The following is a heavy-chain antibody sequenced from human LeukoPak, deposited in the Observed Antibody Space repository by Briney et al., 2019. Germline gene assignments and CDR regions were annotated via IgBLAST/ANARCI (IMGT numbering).Heavy chain of an antibody. J-gene: IGHJ4*02. CDR2: ISDSGGTI. V-gene: IGHV3-23*01. D-gene: IGHD6-19*01. CDR3: AKYISGYAPNFDY. CDR1: GFTFSSYA. Sequence: GGSLRLSCAASGFTFSSYAMTWVRQAPGKGLEWVSVISDSGGTIHYADSVKGRFTISRDNSTNTLYLQMNSRRAEDTAVYYCAKYISGYAPNFDYWGQETLVTVSS.